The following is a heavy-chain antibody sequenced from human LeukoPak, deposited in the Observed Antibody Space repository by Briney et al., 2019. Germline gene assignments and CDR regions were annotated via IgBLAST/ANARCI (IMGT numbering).Heavy chain of an antibody. CDR1: GVSVSSHS. CDR3: ARDRWSDDAGYFDN. CDR2: INSSGRT. J-gene: IGHJ4*02. D-gene: IGHD1-1*01. Sequence: SETLSLTGTVSGVSVSSHSWSWIRQPPGKGLEWIGYINSSGRTNDNPSLKSRVTMSVDASKNQFSLNLRSVSGADTAVYYCARDRWSDDAGYFDNWGQGTLVTVSS. V-gene: IGHV4-59*02.